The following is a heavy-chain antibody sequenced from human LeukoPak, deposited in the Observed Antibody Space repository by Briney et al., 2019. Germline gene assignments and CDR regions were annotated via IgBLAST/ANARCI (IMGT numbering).Heavy chain of an antibody. CDR1: GFTFGLYS. J-gene: IGHJ4*02. CDR3: ARRATTERGHSYGLDF. CDR2: ISSSSTYI. Sequence: GGSLRLSCAASGFTFGLYSMTWVRQAPGKGLEWVSSISSSSTYIYYADSVKGRFTVSRDNAKNSLYLQMNSLRAEDTAVYYCARRATTERGHSYGLDFWGQGTLVTVSS. V-gene: IGHV3-21*01. D-gene: IGHD5-18*01.